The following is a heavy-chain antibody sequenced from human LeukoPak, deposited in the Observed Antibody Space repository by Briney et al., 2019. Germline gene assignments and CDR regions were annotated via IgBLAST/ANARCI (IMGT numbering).Heavy chain of an antibody. Sequence: ASMKVSCKASGYTFTVYFIHWGRQAPGQGLEWMGRINPNSGATDYAQKFQGRVTMTRDTSISTAYMELSSLKSDDTAVYYCAKIGSSHDFDYWGQGTLITVSS. D-gene: IGHD1-26*01. J-gene: IGHJ4*02. CDR2: INPNSGAT. CDR1: GYTFTVYF. V-gene: IGHV1-2*06. CDR3: AKIGSSHDFDY.